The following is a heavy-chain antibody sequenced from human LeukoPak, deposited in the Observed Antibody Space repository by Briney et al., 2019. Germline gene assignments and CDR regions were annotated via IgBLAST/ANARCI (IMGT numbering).Heavy chain of an antibody. CDR2: ISYDGSNK. Sequence: GGSLRLSCAASRITVSDNYMSWVRQAPGKGLEWVAVISYDGSNKYYADSVKGRFTISRDNSKNTLYLQMNSLRAEDTAVYYCARTGERWLQLYFDYWGQGTLVTVSS. CDR1: RITVSDNY. V-gene: IGHV3-30-3*01. CDR3: ARTGERWLQLYFDY. D-gene: IGHD5-24*01. J-gene: IGHJ4*02.